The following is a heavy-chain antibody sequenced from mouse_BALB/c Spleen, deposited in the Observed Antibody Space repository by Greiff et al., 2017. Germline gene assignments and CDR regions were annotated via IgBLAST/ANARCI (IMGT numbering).Heavy chain of an antibody. V-gene: IGHV10-1*02. CDR2: IRSKSNNYAT. J-gene: IGHJ4*01. CDR3: VRHGNYAMDY. Sequence: DVQLVESGGGLVQPKGSLKLSCAASGFTFNTYAMNWVRQAPGKVLEWVARIRSKSNNYATYYADSVKDRFTISRDDSQSMLYLQMNNLKTEDTAMYYCVRHGNYAMDYWGQGTSVTVSS. CDR1: GFTFNTYA. D-gene: IGHD2-1*01.